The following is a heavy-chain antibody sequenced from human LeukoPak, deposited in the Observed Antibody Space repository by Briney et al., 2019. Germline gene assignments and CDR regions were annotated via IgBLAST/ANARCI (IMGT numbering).Heavy chain of an antibody. V-gene: IGHV1-18*01. CDR2: ISAYNGNT. D-gene: IGHD3-22*01. Sequence: ASVNVSCKASGYTFTGYGTSWVRQAPGQGLEWMGWISAYNGNTNYAQKLQGRLTLTTDTFTSTAYMELRSLRSDDTAVYYCARDRGYFDSSGYSPDFWGQGTLVTVSS. CDR1: GYTFTGYG. CDR3: ARDRGYFDSSGYSPDF. J-gene: IGHJ4*02.